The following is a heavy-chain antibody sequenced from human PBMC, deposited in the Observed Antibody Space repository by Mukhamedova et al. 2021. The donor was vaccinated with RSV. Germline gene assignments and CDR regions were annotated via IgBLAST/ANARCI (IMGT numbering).Heavy chain of an antibody. Sequence: GIIYPGDSDTRYSPSFQGQVTIPADKSISTAYLQWSSLKASDTAMYYCARRVTIFGVVATTYYFDYWGQGTLVTVSS. D-gene: IGHD3-3*01. V-gene: IGHV5-51*01. CDR2: IYPGDSDT. CDR3: ARRVTIFGVVATTYYFDY. J-gene: IGHJ4*02.